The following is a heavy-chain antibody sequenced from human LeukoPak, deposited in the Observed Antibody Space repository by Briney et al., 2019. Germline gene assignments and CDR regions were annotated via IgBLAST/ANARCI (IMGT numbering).Heavy chain of an antibody. Sequence: ASVKVSCKVSVYTLTELSMHWVRQAPGKGLEWMGGFDPEDGETIYAQKFQGRVTMTEDTSTDTACMELSSLRSEDTAVYYCATGSAGRPNFDYWGQGTLVTVSS. CDR1: VYTLTELS. D-gene: IGHD6-19*01. J-gene: IGHJ4*02. V-gene: IGHV1-24*01. CDR3: ATGSAGRPNFDY. CDR2: FDPEDGET.